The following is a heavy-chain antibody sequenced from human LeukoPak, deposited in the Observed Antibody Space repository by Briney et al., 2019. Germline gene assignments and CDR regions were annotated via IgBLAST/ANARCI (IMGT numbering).Heavy chain of an antibody. V-gene: IGHV4-39*01. CDR1: RGSISSSGYS. Sequence: PSETLSLTCTVSRGSISSSGYSWGWIRQPPGKGLEWIGTIYYSGSTYYNSSLESRVTISVDTSKNQFSLKLSSVTAADTAVYYCARLKEGIDYWGQGTLVTVSA. D-gene: IGHD3-10*01. CDR3: ARLKEGIDY. J-gene: IGHJ4*02. CDR2: IYYSGST.